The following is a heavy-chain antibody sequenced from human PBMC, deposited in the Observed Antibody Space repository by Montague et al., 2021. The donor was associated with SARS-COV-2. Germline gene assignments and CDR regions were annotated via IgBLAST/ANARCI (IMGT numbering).Heavy chain of an antibody. D-gene: IGHD1-26*01. CDR3: AHRRGLLLSDAFDI. J-gene: IGHJ3*02. CDR1: GLSLNTRRVC. Sequence: PALVKPTQTLILTCSLSGLSLNTRRVCVSWIRQPPGKALEWLALXYWDDDKRYSPSLKSRLTITKDTSKNQVVLTMTNMDPVDTATYYCAHRRGLLLSDAFDIWGQGTMVTVSS. V-gene: IGHV2-5*08. CDR2: XYWDDDK.